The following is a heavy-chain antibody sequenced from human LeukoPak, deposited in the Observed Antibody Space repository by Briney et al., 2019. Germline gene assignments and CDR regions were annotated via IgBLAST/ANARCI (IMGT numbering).Heavy chain of an antibody. CDR3: ARDRGWTDAFDI. J-gene: IGHJ3*02. D-gene: IGHD3-10*01. V-gene: IGHV3-30-3*01. Sequence: PGRSLRLSCAASGFTFSSYAMHWVRQAPGKGLEWVAVISYDGSNKYYADSVKGRFTISRDNSKNTLYLQMNSLRAEDTAVYYCARDRGWTDAFDIWGQGTMVTVSS. CDR2: ISYDGSNK. CDR1: GFTFSSYA.